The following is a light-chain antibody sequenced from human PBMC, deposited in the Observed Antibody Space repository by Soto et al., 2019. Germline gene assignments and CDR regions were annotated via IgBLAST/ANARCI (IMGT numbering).Light chain of an antibody. V-gene: IGKV1-5*01. Sequence: DIQMTQSPSTLSASVGDRVTITCRASQSISGWLAWYQQKPGKAPKLLIYDASILESGVPSRFSGSGSGTEFTLTISSLQPDDFATYYCQQYSSYSWTFGQGTKLDIK. J-gene: IGKJ1*01. CDR1: QSISGW. CDR3: QQYSSYSWT. CDR2: DAS.